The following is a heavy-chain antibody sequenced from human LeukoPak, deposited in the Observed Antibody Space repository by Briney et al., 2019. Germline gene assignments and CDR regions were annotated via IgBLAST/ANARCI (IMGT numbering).Heavy chain of an antibody. J-gene: IGHJ4*02. CDR2: ISWDGGST. Sequence: PGGSLRLSCAASGFTFDDYTMHWVRQAPGKGLEWVSLISWDGGSTYYADSVKGRFTISRDNSKNSLYLQMNSLGTEDTALYYCAKALNVDTAMVISGGGIDYWGQGTLVTVSS. CDR3: AKALNVDTAMVISGGGIDY. D-gene: IGHD5-18*01. V-gene: IGHV3-43*01. CDR1: GFTFDDYT.